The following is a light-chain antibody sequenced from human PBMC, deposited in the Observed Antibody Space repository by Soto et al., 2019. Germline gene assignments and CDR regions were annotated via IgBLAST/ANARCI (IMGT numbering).Light chain of an antibody. CDR3: QQYSTFPLT. CDR2: KAS. V-gene: IGKV1-5*03. CDR1: QTISTW. Sequence: DIAMTQSPSTLSASIGDRLTITCRASQTISTWLAWYQQKPGKAPNRLSYKASTLQSGVPSRFSGSGSGTDFTLTITNLQPEDFAIFYCQQYSTFPLTFGQGTQVEIK. J-gene: IGKJ2*01.